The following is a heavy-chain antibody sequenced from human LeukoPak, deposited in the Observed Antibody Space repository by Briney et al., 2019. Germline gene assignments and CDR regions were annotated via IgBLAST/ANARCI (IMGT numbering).Heavy chain of an antibody. V-gene: IGHV4-39*01. CDR1: GGSISSSSYY. CDR2: IYYSGNT. D-gene: IGHD6-13*01. CDR3: ARLFSSSWYRGAFDL. Sequence: PSETLSLTCTVSGGSISSSSYYWGWIRQPPGKGLEWIRSIYYSGNTYYNPSLKSRVTISVDTSKNQFSLKLSSVTAADTAVYYCARLFSSSWYRGAFDLWGQGTMVTVSS. J-gene: IGHJ3*01.